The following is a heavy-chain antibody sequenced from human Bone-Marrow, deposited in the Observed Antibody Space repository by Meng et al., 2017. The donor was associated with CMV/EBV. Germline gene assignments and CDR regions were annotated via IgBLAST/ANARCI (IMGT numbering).Heavy chain of an antibody. CDR2: IYHSGST. CDR3: ARDPAYYYGSGSYPFWYFDL. J-gene: IGHJ2*01. V-gene: IGHV4-38-2*02. D-gene: IGHD3-10*01. CDR1: GVSVSTVAYY. Sequence: SETLSLTCSVSGVSVSTVAYYWSWIRQPPGKGLEWIGSIYHSGSTYYNPSLKSRVTISVDTSKNQFSLKLSSVTAADTAVYYCARDPAYYYGSGSYPFWYFDLWGRGTLVTVSS.